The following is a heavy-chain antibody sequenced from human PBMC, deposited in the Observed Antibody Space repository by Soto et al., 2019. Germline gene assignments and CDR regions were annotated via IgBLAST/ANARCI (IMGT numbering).Heavy chain of an antibody. J-gene: IGHJ3*02. Sequence: GGSLRLSCAASGFTFSSYAMSWVRQAPGKGLEWVSAISGSGGSTYYADSVKGRFTISRDNSKNTLYLQMNSLRAEDTAVYYCAKDSPPTLLVGATHAFDIWGQGTMVTVSS. CDR3: AKDSPPTLLVGATHAFDI. CDR2: ISGSGGST. V-gene: IGHV3-23*01. D-gene: IGHD1-26*01. CDR1: GFTFSSYA.